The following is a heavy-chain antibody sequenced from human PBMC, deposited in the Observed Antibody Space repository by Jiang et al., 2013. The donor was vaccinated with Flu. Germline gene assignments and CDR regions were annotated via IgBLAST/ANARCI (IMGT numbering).Heavy chain of an antibody. Sequence: SGAEVKKPGASVKVSCKASGYTFTNYAIDWVRQVPGQRLEWMGWINGGTGNIKYSQKFQGRVTITRDTSASTAYMELSSLRSEDTAVYYCARDSGDGYQGDDAFDIWGQGTMVTVSS. J-gene: IGHJ3*02. CDR1: GYTFTNYA. CDR3: ARDSGDGYQGDDAFDI. D-gene: IGHD5-24*01. CDR2: INGGTGNI. V-gene: IGHV1-3*01.